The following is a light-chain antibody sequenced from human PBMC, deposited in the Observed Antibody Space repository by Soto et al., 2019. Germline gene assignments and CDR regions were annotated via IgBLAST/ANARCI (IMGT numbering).Light chain of an antibody. CDR3: QVWDSSSDHNYV. CDR1: NNGSKS. V-gene: IGLV3-21*04. CDR2: YDN. Sequence: SYELTQPPSVSVAPGKTARITCGGDNNGSKSVHWYQQKPGQAPVLVIYYDNDRPSGIPERFSGSNSGNTATLTISRVEAGDEADYYCQVWDSSSDHNYVFGTGTKLTVL. J-gene: IGLJ1*01.